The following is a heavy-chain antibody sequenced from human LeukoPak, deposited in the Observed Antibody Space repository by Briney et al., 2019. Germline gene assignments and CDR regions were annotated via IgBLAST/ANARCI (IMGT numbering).Heavy chain of an antibody. CDR2: INPSGGST. D-gene: IGHD1-1*01. V-gene: IGHV1-46*01. CDR1: GYTFTSYY. J-gene: IGHJ5*02. Sequence: ASAKVSCKASGYTFTSYYMHWVRQAPGQGLEWMGIINPSGGSTSYAQKFQGRVTMTRDTSTSTVYMELSSLRSEDTAVYYCARDLQNWNDAPHSYNWFDPWGQGTLVTVSS. CDR3: ARDLQNWNDAPHSYNWFDP.